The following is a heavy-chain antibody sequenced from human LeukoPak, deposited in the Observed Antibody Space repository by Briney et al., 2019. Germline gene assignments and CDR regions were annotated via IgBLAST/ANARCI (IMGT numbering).Heavy chain of an antibody. Sequence: SETLSLTCAVYGGSFIGFHWNWIRQPPGKGLEWIGDINHSGSTNYNPSLTSRVTISVDPSKNQFSLNLSSVTAADTAVYYCARGYCSGGSCYSFYYYYYMDVWGKGTTVTVSS. CDR2: INHSGST. J-gene: IGHJ6*03. CDR3: ARGYCSGGSCYSFYYYYYMDV. CDR1: GGSFIGFH. D-gene: IGHD2-15*01. V-gene: IGHV4-34*01.